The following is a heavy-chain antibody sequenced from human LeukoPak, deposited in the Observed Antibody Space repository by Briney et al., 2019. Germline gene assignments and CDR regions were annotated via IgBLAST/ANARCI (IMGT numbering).Heavy chain of an antibody. CDR3: ARGAVGDTTYFDY. CDR1: GGSISSYY. D-gene: IGHD1-1*01. Sequence: SETLSLTCTVSGGSISSYYWSWIRQPPGKGLEWIGYIYYSGSTNYNPSLKSRVTISVDTSKNQFSLKLSSVTAADTAVYYCARGAVGDTTYFDYWGQGTLVTVSS. V-gene: IGHV4-59*12. J-gene: IGHJ4*02. CDR2: IYYSGST.